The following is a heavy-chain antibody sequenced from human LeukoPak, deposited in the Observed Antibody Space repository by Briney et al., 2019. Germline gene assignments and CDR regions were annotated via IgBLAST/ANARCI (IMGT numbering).Heavy chain of an antibody. D-gene: IGHD3-3*01. CDR2: IYTSGST. J-gene: IGHJ6*03. CDR1: GGSVSSYY. Sequence: SETLSLTCTVSGGSVSSYYWSWIRQPAGKGLEWIGRIYTSGSTNYNPSLKSRVTMSVDTSKNQFSLKLSSVTAADTAVYYCARDPGDFWSGYYMYMDVWGKGTTVTVSS. V-gene: IGHV4-4*07. CDR3: ARDPGDFWSGYYMYMDV.